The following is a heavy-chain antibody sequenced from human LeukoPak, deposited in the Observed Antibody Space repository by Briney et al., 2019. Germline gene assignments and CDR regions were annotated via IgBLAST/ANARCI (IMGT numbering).Heavy chain of an antibody. CDR3: ARGGLLGARDAFDI. V-gene: IGHV4-59*01. D-gene: IGHD3-16*01. CDR1: GGSISTYY. J-gene: IGHJ3*02. CDR2: IYYSGST. Sequence: SETLSLTCAVSGGSISTYYWSWIRQPPGKGLEWIWYIYYSGSTNYNPSLKSRVTISVDPSKNQFSLKLSSVTAADTAVYYCARGGLLGARDAFDIWGQGTMVTVPS.